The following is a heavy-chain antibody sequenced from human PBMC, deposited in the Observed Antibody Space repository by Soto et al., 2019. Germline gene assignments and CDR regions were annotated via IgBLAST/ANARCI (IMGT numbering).Heavy chain of an antibody. J-gene: IGHJ4*02. D-gene: IGHD1-26*01. V-gene: IGHV3-48*03. CDR3: ARDSTDSGSLDY. Sequence: SGGSMRLSCAACGFSFSRYEMNWVRQAPGKGLEWVSYIGSSGSGIYYADFVKGRVTISRDNAKKTLYLRMNSLRVEDTAVYYCARDSTDSGSLDYWGQGTQVTVSS. CDR1: GFSFSRYE. CDR2: IGSSGSGI.